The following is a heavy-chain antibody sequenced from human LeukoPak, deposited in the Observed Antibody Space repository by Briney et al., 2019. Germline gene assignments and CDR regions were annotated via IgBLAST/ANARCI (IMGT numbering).Heavy chain of an antibody. CDR1: GFTFSSYG. CDR2: IWYDGSNK. CDR3: ARARNDYDSSGFSALDL. V-gene: IGHV3-33*01. D-gene: IGHD3-22*01. J-gene: IGHJ5*02. Sequence: PGGSLRLSCAASGFTFSSYGMHWVRQGPGKGLEGLAVIWYDGSNKYCADSVKGRFTISRDNSKNTLDLQVNSLRAEDTAVYYCARARNDYDSSGFSALDLWGQGTLVTVSS.